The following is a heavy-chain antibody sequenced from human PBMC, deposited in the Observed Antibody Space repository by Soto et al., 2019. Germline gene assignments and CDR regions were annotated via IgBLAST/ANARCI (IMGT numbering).Heavy chain of an antibody. J-gene: IGHJ3*01. V-gene: IGHV4-59*08. CDR1: GGSISSYY. Sequence: QVHLQESGPGLVKPSETLSLTCIVSGGSISSYYWSWIRQPPGKGLEWIGYTYYSGGTNYNPSLKSRVTISVDMSNNQFSLRLTSVTAADTAVYYCARPTKGGAFALWGQGTMVTVSS. CDR2: TYYSGGT. CDR3: ARPTKGGAFAL.